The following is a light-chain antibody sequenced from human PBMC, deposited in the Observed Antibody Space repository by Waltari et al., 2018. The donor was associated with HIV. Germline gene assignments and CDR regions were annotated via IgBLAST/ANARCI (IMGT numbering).Light chain of an antibody. CDR1: QSVSSNY. J-gene: IGKJ1*01. CDR3: HQCGSSPWT. CDR2: GTS. V-gene: IGKV3-20*01. Sequence: EIVLTQSPGTLSLSPGERATLSCRASQSVSSNYLAWYQQKPGQPPRLLIYGTSSRATGIPDRFSGSGSGTDFTLTISRLEPEDFALYYCHQCGSSPWTFGQGTKVEIK.